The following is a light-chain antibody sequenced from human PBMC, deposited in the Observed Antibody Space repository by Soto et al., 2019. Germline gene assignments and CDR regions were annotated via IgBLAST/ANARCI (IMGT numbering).Light chain of an antibody. CDR2: GAS. Sequence: EIVMTQSPATLSVSPGDRVTLSCRASQNIDNNLAWYQQRPGQHPRLLIYGASTRANGIPARFSGSGSGTEFTLTISSLQSEDFAVYCCQQYNNWPPLTFGGGTKVEIK. CDR3: QQYNNWPPLT. J-gene: IGKJ4*01. CDR1: QNIDNN. V-gene: IGKV3D-15*01.